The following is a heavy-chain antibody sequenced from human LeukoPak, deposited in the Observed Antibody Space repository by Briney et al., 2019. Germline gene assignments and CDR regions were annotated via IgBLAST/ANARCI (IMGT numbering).Heavy chain of an antibody. J-gene: IGHJ6*03. Sequence: SETLSLTCTVSGGSISSSSYYWGWIRQPPGKGPEWIGSIYYSGSTYYNPSLKSRVTISVDTSKNQFSLKLSSVTAADTAVYYCARVGPSGYYYMDVWGKGTTVTISS. CDR2: IYYSGST. V-gene: IGHV4-39*07. CDR1: GGSISSSSYY. CDR3: ARVGPSGYYYMDV.